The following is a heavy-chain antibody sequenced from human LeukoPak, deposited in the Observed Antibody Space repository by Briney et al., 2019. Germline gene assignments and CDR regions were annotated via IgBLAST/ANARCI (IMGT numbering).Heavy chain of an antibody. CDR2: IYYSGST. Sequence: SETLSLTCTVSGGSISSYYWSWIRQPPGKGLEWIGYIYYSGSTNYNPSLKSRVTISVDTSKNQFSLKLSSVTAADTAVYYCARGDYDFWSGYYTVPWFDPWGQGTLVTVSS. CDR3: ARGDYDFWSGYYTVPWFDP. CDR1: GGSISSYY. V-gene: IGHV4-59*01. D-gene: IGHD3-3*01. J-gene: IGHJ5*02.